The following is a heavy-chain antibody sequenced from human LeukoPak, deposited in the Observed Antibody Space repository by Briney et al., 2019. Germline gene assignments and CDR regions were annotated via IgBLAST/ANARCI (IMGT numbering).Heavy chain of an antibody. D-gene: IGHD2-2*02. J-gene: IGHJ4*02. CDR2: ISSSSSYI. CDR1: GFTFSSYS. CDR3: ARSCSSTSCYSDY. V-gene: IGHV3-21*01. Sequence: GGSLRLSCAASGFTFSSYSMNWVRQAPGKGLEWVSSISSSSSYIYYADSVKGRFTISRDNAKNSLYLQMNSLRAEDTAVYYCARSCSSTSCYSDYWGQGTLVTVSS.